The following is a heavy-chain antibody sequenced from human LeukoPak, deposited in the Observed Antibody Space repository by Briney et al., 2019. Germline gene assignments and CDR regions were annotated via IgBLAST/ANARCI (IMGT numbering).Heavy chain of an antibody. Sequence: GASVKVSCKASGYTFTGYYMHWVRQAPGQGLEWMGWINPNSGGTNYAQKFQGRVTMTRDTSISTAYMELSRLRSDDTAVYYCARSGSSGYYSYYYWGQGTLVTVSS. CDR2: INPNSGGT. CDR3: ARSGSSGYYSYYY. D-gene: IGHD3-22*01. J-gene: IGHJ4*02. V-gene: IGHV1-2*02. CDR1: GYTFTGYY.